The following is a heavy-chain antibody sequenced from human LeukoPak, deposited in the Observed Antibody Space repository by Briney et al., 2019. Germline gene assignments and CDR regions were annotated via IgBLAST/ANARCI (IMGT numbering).Heavy chain of an antibody. CDR3: ATRANIVVVVAATEGAFDI. CDR2: IYHSGST. D-gene: IGHD2-15*01. Sequence: PSETLSLTCTVSGYSIRSGYYWGWIRQPPGKGLEWIGSIYHSGSTYYNPSLKSRVTISVDTSKNQFSLKLSSVTAADTAVYYCATRANIVVVVAATEGAFDIWGQGTMVTVSS. CDR1: GYSIRSGYY. V-gene: IGHV4-38-2*02. J-gene: IGHJ3*02.